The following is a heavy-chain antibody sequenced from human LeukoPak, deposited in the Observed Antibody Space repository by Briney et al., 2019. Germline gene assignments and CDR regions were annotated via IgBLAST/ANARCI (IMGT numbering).Heavy chain of an antibody. V-gene: IGHV3-23*01. CDR2: ISGSGASI. CDR1: GFTFSGYA. Sequence: GGSLRLSCEASGFTFSGYAMTWVRQAPGKGLEWVSGISGSGASIKYADSVKGRFTISRDNSKNTLYLQMNSLRAEDTAVYYCATMILVVPASWGQGTLVTVSS. J-gene: IGHJ5*02. D-gene: IGHD2-2*01. CDR3: ATMILVVPAS.